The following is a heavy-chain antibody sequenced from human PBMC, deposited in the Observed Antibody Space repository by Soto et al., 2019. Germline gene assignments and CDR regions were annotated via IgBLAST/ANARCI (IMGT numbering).Heavy chain of an antibody. J-gene: IGHJ4*02. V-gene: IGHV3-23*01. Sequence: GGSLRLSCAASGFTFTTYAMSWVRQAPGKGLEWVSALSAGGGSTYYADSVKGRFTISRDNSKNTLYLQMTSLRAEDTAVYYCAKLGPNQSGDYWGQGTLVTVSS. CDR1: GFTFTTYA. CDR2: LSAGGGST. CDR3: AKLGPNQSGDY.